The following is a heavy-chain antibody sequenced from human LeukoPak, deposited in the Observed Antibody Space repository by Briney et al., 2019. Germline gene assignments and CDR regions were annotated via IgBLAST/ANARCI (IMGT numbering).Heavy chain of an antibody. CDR1: GYRFTSYW. CDR3: ARRGLTGYYEGGFLDY. D-gene: IGHD3-9*01. CDR2: IYPGDSDT. Sequence: GESLKISCKGSGYRFTSYWIGWVRQMPGKGLEWMGIIYPGDSDTRYRPSFQGQVTISADKSISTAYLQWSSLKASDTAMYYCARRGLTGYYEGGFLDYWGQGTLVTVSS. V-gene: IGHV5-51*01. J-gene: IGHJ4*02.